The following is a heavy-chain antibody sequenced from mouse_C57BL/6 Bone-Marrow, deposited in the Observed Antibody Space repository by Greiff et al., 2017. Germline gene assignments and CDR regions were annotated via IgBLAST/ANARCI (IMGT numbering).Heavy chain of an antibody. CDR3: ARLRRASFAY. Sequence: QVQLQQPGSELVKPGASVKLSCKASGYTFTSYGISWVKQRTGQGLEWIGEIYPRSGNTYYNEKFKGKATLTADKSSSTAYMELRSLTSEDSAVYFCARLRRASFAYWGQGTLVTVSA. J-gene: IGHJ3*01. V-gene: IGHV1-81*01. CDR2: IYPRSGNT. CDR1: GYTFTSYG. D-gene: IGHD2-12*01.